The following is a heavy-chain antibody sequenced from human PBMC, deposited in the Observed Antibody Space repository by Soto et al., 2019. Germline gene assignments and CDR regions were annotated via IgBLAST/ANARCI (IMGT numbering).Heavy chain of an antibody. CDR3: ARRGSSSWYGY. CDR1: GGSISSNSYY. CDR2: ISYSGST. V-gene: IGHV4-39*01. D-gene: IGHD6-13*01. J-gene: IGHJ4*02. Sequence: QLQLQESGPGLVKPSETLSLTCTVSGGSISSNSYYWGWIRQPPGKGLEWIGSISYSGSTYYNPSLKSRVTIPVDTSKNQFSLKLSSVTAADTAVYYCARRGSSSWYGYWGQGTLVTVSS.